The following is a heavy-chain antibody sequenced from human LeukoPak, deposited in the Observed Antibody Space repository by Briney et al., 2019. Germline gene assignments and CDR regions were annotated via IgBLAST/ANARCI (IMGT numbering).Heavy chain of an antibody. CDR2: ISGSGGST. D-gene: IGHD2-21*02. V-gene: IGHV3-23*01. Sequence: GGSMRLSCAASGFTFSSYAMSWVRQAPGKGLEWVSAISGSGGSTYYADSVKGRFTISRDNSKNTLYLQMNSLRAEDTAVYYCAKDRLFLDAFDIWGQGTMVTVSS. CDR3: AKDRLFLDAFDI. CDR1: GFTFSSYA. J-gene: IGHJ3*02.